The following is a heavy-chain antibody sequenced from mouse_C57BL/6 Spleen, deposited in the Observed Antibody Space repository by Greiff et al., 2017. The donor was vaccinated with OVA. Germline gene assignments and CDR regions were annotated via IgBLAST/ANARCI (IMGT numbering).Heavy chain of an antibody. J-gene: IGHJ1*03. CDR3: ASGSYPWYFGV. Sequence: VKLQQPGAELVRPGSSVKLSCKASGYTFTSYWMHWVKQRPIQGLEWIGNIDPSDSETHYNQQFKDKATLTVDKSSSTAYMQISSLTAEDSAVYYGASGSYPWYFGVWGTTATVTFSS. V-gene: IGHV1-52*01. CDR1: GYTFTSYW. D-gene: IGHD1-1*02. CDR2: IDPSDSET.